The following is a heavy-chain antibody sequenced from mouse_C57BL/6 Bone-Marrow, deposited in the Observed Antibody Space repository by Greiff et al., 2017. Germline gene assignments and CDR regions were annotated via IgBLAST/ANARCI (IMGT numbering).Heavy chain of an antibody. CDR3: ARDAGQMAMGY. D-gene: IGHD6-1*01. CDR2: SRNKANDYTT. V-gene: IGHV7-1*01. Sequence: EVKLVESGGGLVQSGRSLRLSCATSGFTFSDFYMEWVRQAPGKGLEWIAASRNKANDYTTEYSASVKGRFIVSRDTSQSILYLQMNALRAEDTAIYYCARDAGQMAMGYWGQGPSVTVAS. CDR1: GFTFSDFY. J-gene: IGHJ4*01.